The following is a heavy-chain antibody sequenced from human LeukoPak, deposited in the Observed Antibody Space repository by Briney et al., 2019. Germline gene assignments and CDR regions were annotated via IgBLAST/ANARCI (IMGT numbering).Heavy chain of an antibody. V-gene: IGHV3-66*01. Sequence: GSLRLSCAASGFTVSSNYMSWVRRAPGKGLEWVSVIYSGGSTYYADSVKGRFTTSRDNSKNTLYLQMNSLRAEDTAVYYCARDVAEYYYDSSGYGMDVWGQGTTVTVSS. CDR3: ARDVAEYYYDSSGYGMDV. J-gene: IGHJ6*02. CDR1: GFTVSSNY. D-gene: IGHD3-22*01. CDR2: IYSGGST.